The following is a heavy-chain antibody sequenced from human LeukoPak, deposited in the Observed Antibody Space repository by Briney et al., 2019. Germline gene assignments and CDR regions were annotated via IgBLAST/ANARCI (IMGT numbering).Heavy chain of an antibody. J-gene: IGHJ6*02. Sequence: GGSLRLSCAASEFTFSSYGMHWVRQAPGKGLEWVAVISYDGSNKYYADSVKGRFTISRDNSKNTLYLQMNSLRAEDTAVYYCATSASRHCSSTSCYYYYGMDVWGQGTTVTVSS. CDR1: EFTFSSYG. CDR2: ISYDGSNK. D-gene: IGHD2-2*01. V-gene: IGHV3-30*03. CDR3: ATSASRHCSSTSCYYYYGMDV.